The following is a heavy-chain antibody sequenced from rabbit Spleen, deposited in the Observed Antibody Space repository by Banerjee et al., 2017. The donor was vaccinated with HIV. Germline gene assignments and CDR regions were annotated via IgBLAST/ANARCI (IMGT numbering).Heavy chain of an antibody. D-gene: IGHD4-2*01. Sequence: QEQLVESGGGLVQPGGSLKLSCKASGFSLSSSYWICWVRQAPGKGLEWIACIDVSKSGSTYYASWAKGRFTISKTSSTTVTLQMTSLTAADTATYFCARDSAGREDFNLWGQGTLVTVS. CDR1: GFSLSSSYW. CDR3: ARDSAGREDFNL. V-gene: IGHV1S45*01. CDR2: IDVSKSGST. J-gene: IGHJ4*01.